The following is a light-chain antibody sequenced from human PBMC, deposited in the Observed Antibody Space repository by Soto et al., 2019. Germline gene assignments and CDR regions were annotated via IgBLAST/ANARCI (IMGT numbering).Light chain of an antibody. CDR3: QQYGSSSYT. Sequence: EIVLTQSPGTLSLSAGERATLSCRASQSVNSTYLAWYQQNPGQAPRLLIYGASSRATGIPDRFSGSGSGTDFTLTISRLEPEDFAVYFCQQYGSSSYTFGQGTKLEIK. CDR1: QSVNSTY. CDR2: GAS. J-gene: IGKJ2*01. V-gene: IGKV3-20*01.